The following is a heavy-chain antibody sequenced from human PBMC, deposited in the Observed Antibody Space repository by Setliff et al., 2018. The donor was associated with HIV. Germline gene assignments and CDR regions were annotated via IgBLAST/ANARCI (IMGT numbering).Heavy chain of an antibody. CDR3: VRGHCNSDKCWYTWFDP. J-gene: IGHJ5*02. V-gene: IGHV1-18*01. CDR1: NYTLINYG. D-gene: IGHD2-2*01. Sequence: RASVKVSCKASNYTLINYGVSWVRRAPGQGLEWMGWIGSYSGYTIYAQKFQDRLTMTTDTSTTTASMELRSLRSDDTAVYYCVRGHCNSDKCWYTWFDPWGQGTLVTVSS. CDR2: IGSYSGYT.